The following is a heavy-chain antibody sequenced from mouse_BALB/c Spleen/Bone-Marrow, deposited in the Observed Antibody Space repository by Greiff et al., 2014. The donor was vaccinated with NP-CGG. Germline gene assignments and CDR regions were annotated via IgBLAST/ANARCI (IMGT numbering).Heavy chain of an antibody. D-gene: IGHD1-1*01. Sequence: DLVKPGASVKLSCKASGYTFSSYWINWIKQRPGQGLEWIGRFALGSGCTNYNEVFKGKATLTVDTSSATAYIQLDILSSEDSAVYFCARSGCGTGYFYFDVWGAGTTVTVSS. CDR2: FALGSGCT. V-gene: IGHV1S41*01. CDR1: GYTFSSYW. J-gene: IGHJ1*01. CDR3: ARSGCGTGYFYFDV.